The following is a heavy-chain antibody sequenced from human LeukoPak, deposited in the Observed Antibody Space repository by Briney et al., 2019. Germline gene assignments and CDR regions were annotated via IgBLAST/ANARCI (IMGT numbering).Heavy chain of an antibody. CDR1: GFTFSHHW. V-gene: IGHV3-74*01. D-gene: IGHD3-16*01. CDR3: AREYYENVWGSYDSGPRFDF. J-gene: IGHJ4*02. CDR2: IGSDGSAT. Sequence: GGSLRLSCAASGFTFSHHWMHWVRQAPGKGLEWVSRIGSDGSATAYAAFVKGRFTISRDNAKNTLSLQMDSLRVDDTAVYFCAREYYENVWGSYDSGPRFDFWGQGTLAIVSS.